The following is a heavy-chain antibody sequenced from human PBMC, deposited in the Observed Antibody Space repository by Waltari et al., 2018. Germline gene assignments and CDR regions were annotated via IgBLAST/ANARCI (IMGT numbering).Heavy chain of an antibody. CDR1: GGSITSLPR. V-gene: IGHV4-4*02. D-gene: IGHD2-2*01. CDR2: IFYTEAT. Sequence: QVQLQESGPGLVKPSGTLSLHCAVSGGSITSLPRWHWVRQPPGKGLEWIGEIFYTEATSYNPSLKSRLTISVDKSKNQFSLKLSSVTVADTAVYYCVRAGYCSRSGCQTWAWDWGQGTLVTVSS. CDR3: VRAGYCSRSGCQTWAWD. J-gene: IGHJ4*02.